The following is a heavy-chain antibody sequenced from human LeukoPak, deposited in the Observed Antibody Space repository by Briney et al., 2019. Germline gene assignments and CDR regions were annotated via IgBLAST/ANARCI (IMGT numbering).Heavy chain of an antibody. J-gene: IGHJ4*02. D-gene: IGHD6-19*01. Sequence: PSETLSLTCTVSGGSISIGSYYWSRIRQPAGKGLEWIGRIYTSGSTNYNPSLKSRVTISVDTSKNQFSLKLSSVTAADTAVYYCARDPGSGWYGVDYWGQGTLVTVSS. CDR1: GGSISIGSYY. CDR3: ARDPGSGWYGVDY. CDR2: IYTSGST. V-gene: IGHV4-61*02.